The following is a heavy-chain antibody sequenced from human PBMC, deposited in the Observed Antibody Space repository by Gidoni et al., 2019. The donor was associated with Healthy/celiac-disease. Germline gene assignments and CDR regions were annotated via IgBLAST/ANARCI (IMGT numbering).Heavy chain of an antibody. CDR3: ARIAARPYYYYMDV. J-gene: IGHJ6*03. Sequence: EVQLVESGGGLVQPGGSLRLSCAASGFTFSSYSMNWVRQAPGKGLEWVSYLSSSSSTIYYADSVKGRFTISRDNAKNSLYLQMNSLRDEDTAVYYCARIAARPYYYYMDVWGKGTTVTVSS. CDR1: GFTFSSYS. CDR2: LSSSSSTI. D-gene: IGHD6-6*01. V-gene: IGHV3-48*02.